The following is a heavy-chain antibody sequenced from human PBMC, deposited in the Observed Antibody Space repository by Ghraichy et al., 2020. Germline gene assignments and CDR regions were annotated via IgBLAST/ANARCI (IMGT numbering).Heavy chain of an antibody. CDR3: ARDRAEDIVVVPAAGAFDI. CDR2: IIPILGIA. CDR1: GGTFSSYA. J-gene: IGHJ3*02. V-gene: IGHV1-69*04. D-gene: IGHD2-2*01. Sequence: SVKVSCKASGGTFSSYAISWVRQAPGQGLEWMGRIIPILGIANYAQKFQGRVTITADKSTSTAYMELSSLRSEDTAVYYCARDRAEDIVVVPAAGAFDIWGQGTMVTVSS.